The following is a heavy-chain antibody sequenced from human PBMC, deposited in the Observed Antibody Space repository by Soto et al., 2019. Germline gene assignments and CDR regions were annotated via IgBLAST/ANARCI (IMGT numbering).Heavy chain of an antibody. CDR3: ARHTGYCSSTSCYSYYYGMDV. J-gene: IGHJ6*02. CDR2: IDPSDSYT. D-gene: IGHD2-2*01. Sequence: WESLKISCKGSGYSFTSYWISWVRQMPGKGLEWMGRIDPSDSYTNYSPSFQGHVTISADKSISTAYLQWSSLKASDTAMYYCARHTGYCSSTSCYSYYYGMDVWGQGTTVNV. V-gene: IGHV5-10-1*01. CDR1: GYSFTSYW.